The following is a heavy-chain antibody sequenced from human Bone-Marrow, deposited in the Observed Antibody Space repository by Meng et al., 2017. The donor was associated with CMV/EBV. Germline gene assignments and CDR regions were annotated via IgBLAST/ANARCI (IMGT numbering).Heavy chain of an antibody. Sequence: GESLKISCAASGFTFSSHGMHWVRQAPGKGLEWVAFIRYDGSNKYYADSVKGRFTISSDNSKNTLYLQMNSLRAEDTAVYYCVLDYCSSTSCYRGNYYYGMDVCVQGPTVTVPS. D-gene: IGHD2-2*01. CDR3: VLDYCSSTSCYRGNYYYGMDV. CDR1: GFTFSSHG. J-gene: IGHJ6*02. CDR2: IRYDGSNK. V-gene: IGHV3-30*02.